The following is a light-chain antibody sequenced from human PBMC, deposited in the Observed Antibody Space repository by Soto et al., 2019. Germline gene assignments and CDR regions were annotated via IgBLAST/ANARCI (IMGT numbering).Light chain of an antibody. Sequence: GKSAARASRDSQSVSSSYLAWCQQKPGQAPRLLIYGASSRVTGIPDRFSGSGSGTRYSLSTSSPEHTYSVVCYCQHYATSRTFGQGTKVDIK. J-gene: IGKJ1*01. V-gene: IGKV3-20*01. CDR3: QHYATSRT. CDR1: QSVSSSY. CDR2: GAS.